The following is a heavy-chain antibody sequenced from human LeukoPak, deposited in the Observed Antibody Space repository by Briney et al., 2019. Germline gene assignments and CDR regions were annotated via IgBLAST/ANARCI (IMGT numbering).Heavy chain of an antibody. CDR2: IIPIFGTA. CDR1: GYTFTNYY. Sequence: ASVRVSCKASGYTFTNYYMHWVRQAPGQGLEWMGGIIPIFGTANYAQKFQGRVTITADESTSTAYMELSSLRSEDTAVYYCARGTYDFWSGYYSAWGQGTLVTVSS. D-gene: IGHD3-3*01. J-gene: IGHJ5*02. V-gene: IGHV1-69*13. CDR3: ARGTYDFWSGYYSA.